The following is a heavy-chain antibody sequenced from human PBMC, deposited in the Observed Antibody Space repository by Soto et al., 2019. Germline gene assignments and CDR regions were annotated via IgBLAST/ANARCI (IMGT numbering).Heavy chain of an antibody. CDR3: AGDRSSSWYTYYGMDV. D-gene: IGHD6-13*01. J-gene: IGHJ6*02. CDR1: GCTFTSYG. V-gene: IGHV1-18*04. Sequence: AAVKVSCKASGCTFTSYGISWVRQAPGQGLEWMGWISAYNGNTNYAQKLQGRVTMTTDTSTSTAYMELRSLRSDDTAVYYCAGDRSSSWYTYYGMDVWGQGTTVTVSS. CDR2: ISAYNGNT.